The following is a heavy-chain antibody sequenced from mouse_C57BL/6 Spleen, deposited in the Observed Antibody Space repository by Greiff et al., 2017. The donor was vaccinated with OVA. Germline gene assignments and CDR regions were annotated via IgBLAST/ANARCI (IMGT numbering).Heavy chain of an antibody. Sequence: QVQLQQPGAELVRPGSSVKLSCKASGYTFTSYCMPWVQQRHIKGLEWIGNIDTSDSETHYNQKFKGKATLTVDTSSSTAYMQLSILTSELSAVYYCARGEGKARDYWGQGTTLTVSS. CDR2: IDTSDSET. J-gene: IGHJ2*01. D-gene: IGHD2-13*01. CDR1: GYTFTSYC. CDR3: ARGEGKARDY. V-gene: IGHV1-52*01.